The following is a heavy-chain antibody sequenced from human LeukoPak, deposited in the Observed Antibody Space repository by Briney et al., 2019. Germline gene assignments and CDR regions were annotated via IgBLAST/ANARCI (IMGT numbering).Heavy chain of an antibody. CDR1: GFTFSSYA. CDR3: AKGLKEWLIDY. Sequence: GSLRLSCAACGFTFSSYAMSWVRQAPGKGLEWVSAVSGSGDSTHYADSVKGRFTISRDNSKNTVYLQMNSLRAEDTAIYYCAKGLKEWLIDYWGQGTLVTVSS. J-gene: IGHJ4*02. V-gene: IGHV3-23*01. D-gene: IGHD6-19*01. CDR2: VSGSGDST.